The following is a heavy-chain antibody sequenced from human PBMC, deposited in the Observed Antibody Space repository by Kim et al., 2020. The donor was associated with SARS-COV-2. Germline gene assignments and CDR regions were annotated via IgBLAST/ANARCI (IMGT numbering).Heavy chain of an antibody. V-gene: IGHV1-69*13. CDR3: ARDDMVRGVRPHYYYGMDV. Sequence: SVKVSCKASGGTFSSYAISWVRQAPGQGLEWMGGIIPIFGTANYAQKFQGRVTITADESTSTAYMELSSLRSEDTAVYYCARDDMVRGVRPHYYYGMDVWGQGTTVTVSS. CDR1: GGTFSSYA. CDR2: IIPIFGTA. J-gene: IGHJ6*02. D-gene: IGHD3-10*01.